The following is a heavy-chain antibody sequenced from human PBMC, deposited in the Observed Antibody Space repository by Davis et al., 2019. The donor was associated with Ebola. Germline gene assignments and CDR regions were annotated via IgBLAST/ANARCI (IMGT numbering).Heavy chain of an antibody. CDR3: ARFLYGGFGQQLDY. V-gene: IGHV5-51*01. CDR2: IDPGDSHI. CDR1: GYAFPNFF. Sequence: GESLKISCQVSGYAFPNFFIAWVRQMPGEGLEWLGAIDPGDSHIRYNPSFRGQVTMSADKSINTAYLQWATLKASDTAMYFCARFLYGGFGQQLDYWGQGTLVTVSS. D-gene: IGHD3/OR15-3a*01. J-gene: IGHJ4*02.